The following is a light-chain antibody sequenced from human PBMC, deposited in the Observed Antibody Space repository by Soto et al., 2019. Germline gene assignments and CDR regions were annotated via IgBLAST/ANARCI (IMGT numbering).Light chain of an antibody. CDR2: DAS. J-gene: IGKJ3*01. Sequence: DIVLTQSPDTLSLSPGERATISCRASQSVSSSLAWYQQKPGQAPKLLIYDASNRATGIPARFSGSGSGTDFNLTLTIREPEDLEFYSCQQRSNWPPAVTFGPGTKVDIK. CDR3: QQRSNWPPAVT. CDR1: QSVSSS. V-gene: IGKV3-11*01.